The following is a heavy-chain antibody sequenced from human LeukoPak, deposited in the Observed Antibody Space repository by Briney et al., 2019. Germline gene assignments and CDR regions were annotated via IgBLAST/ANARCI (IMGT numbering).Heavy chain of an antibody. J-gene: IGHJ4*02. CDR3: AKGPWFGELLSISNDYFDY. CDR1: GFTFSSYG. D-gene: IGHD3-10*01. Sequence: GRSLRLSCAASGFTFSSYGMHWVRQAPGKGLEWVAVISYDGSNKYYADSVKGRFTISRGNSKNTLYLQMNSLRAEDTAVYYCAKGPWFGELLSISNDYFDYWGQGTLVTVSS. CDR2: ISYDGSNK. V-gene: IGHV3-30*18.